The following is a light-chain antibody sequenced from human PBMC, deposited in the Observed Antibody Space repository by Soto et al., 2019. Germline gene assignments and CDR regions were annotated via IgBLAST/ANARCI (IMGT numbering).Light chain of an antibody. Sequence: QSVLTQPPSASETPGQRVTISCSGSNSNIGSNAVNWYQQLPGTAPKLLIYSNNQRPSGVPDRFSGSKSGTSASLAISGLQSEDEADYYCAAWDDTLNGVLFGGVTKVTVL. CDR2: SNN. J-gene: IGLJ2*01. CDR3: AAWDDTLNGVL. CDR1: NSNIGSNA. V-gene: IGLV1-44*01.